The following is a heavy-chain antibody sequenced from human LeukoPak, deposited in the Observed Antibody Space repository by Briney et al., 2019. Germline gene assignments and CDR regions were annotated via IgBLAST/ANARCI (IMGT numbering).Heavy chain of an antibody. Sequence: GGSLRLSCAASGFPFSVHYMDWVRQAPGKGLEWMGGFDPEDGETIYAQKFQGRVTMTEDTSTDTAYMELSSLRSEDTAVYYCATGEAYSSGWSRDFDYWGQGTLVTVSS. V-gene: IGHV1-24*01. CDR3: ATGEAYSSGWSRDFDY. D-gene: IGHD6-19*01. CDR1: GFPFSVHY. CDR2: FDPEDGET. J-gene: IGHJ4*02.